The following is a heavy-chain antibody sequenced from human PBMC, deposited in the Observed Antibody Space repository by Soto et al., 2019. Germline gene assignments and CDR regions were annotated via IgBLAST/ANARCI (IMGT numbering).Heavy chain of an antibody. CDR1: GYTFTGNY. J-gene: IGHJ4*02. Sequence: ASVKVSCKASGYTFTGNYMHWVRQAPGQGLEWMGWINPNTGGTNFAQKFQGWITMTRDTSLSTAYMELSRLTSGDTAVYYCAKGGDSSGWEFDYWGEGXLVTVYS. CDR3: AKGGDSSGWEFDY. D-gene: IGHD6-19*01. V-gene: IGHV1-2*04. CDR2: INPNTGGT.